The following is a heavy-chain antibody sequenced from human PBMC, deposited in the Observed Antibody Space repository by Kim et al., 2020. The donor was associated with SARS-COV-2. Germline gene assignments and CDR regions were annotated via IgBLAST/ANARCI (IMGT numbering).Heavy chain of an antibody. Sequence: GGSLRLSCAASGFTFSRYWMHWVRQAPGKGLVWVSHIKSDGSSTNYADSVKGRFTISRENAKNTLYLQMNSLRTEDTAVYYCARDASMVRGIIDIWGQGTMVTVSS. D-gene: IGHD3-10*01. V-gene: IGHV3-74*01. J-gene: IGHJ3*02. CDR1: GFTFSRYW. CDR3: ARDASMVRGIIDI. CDR2: IKSDGSST.